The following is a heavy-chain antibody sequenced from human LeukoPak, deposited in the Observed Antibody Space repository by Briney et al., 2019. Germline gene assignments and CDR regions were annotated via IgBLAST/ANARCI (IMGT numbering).Heavy chain of an antibody. D-gene: IGHD2-8*02. CDR1: GYTFTGYF. CDR3: AADNTGNPPYDL. V-gene: IGHV1-2*02. J-gene: IGHJ5*02. Sequence: ASMRVSCKASGYTFTGYFMHWVRQAPGQGLEWMGWINVNSGATKYAQKFQGRVTMTRDTSVSTAYMDLSSLRSDDTAVYYCAADNTGNPPYDLWGQGTLVTVSS. CDR2: INVNSGAT.